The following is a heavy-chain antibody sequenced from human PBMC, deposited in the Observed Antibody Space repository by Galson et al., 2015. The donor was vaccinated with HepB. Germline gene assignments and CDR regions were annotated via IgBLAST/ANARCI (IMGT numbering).Heavy chain of an antibody. CDR3: TTDHPIRGEWCQH. J-gene: IGHJ1*01. CDR1: GFIFNNYG. V-gene: IGHV3-48*02. CDR2: ISNRTNDT. D-gene: IGHD2-8*01. Sequence: SLRLSCAAFGFIFNNYGMNWVRQAPGKGLEWVSHISNRTNDTYYADSVKGRFTISKGNANNALYLQMNSLRDDNTAVYYCTTDHPIRGEWCQHWGQGTLVIVSS.